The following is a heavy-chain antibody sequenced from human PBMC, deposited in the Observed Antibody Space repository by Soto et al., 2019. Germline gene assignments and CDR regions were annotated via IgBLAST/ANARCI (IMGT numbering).Heavy chain of an antibody. V-gene: IGHV1-46*01. J-gene: IGHJ4*02. CDR1: GYTFTSYY. CDR3: ARDIVVVTAANLPFEY. Sequence: ASVKVSCKACGYTFTSYYMHWVRQAPGQGLEWMGIINPSGGSTSYAQKFQGRVTMTRGTYTSTVYMELSSLRSEDTAVYYCARDIVVVTAANLPFEYWGQGTLVTVSS. D-gene: IGHD2-2*01. CDR2: INPSGGST.